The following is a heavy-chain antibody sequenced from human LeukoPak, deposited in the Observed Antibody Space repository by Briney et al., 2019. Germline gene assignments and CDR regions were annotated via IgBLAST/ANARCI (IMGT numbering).Heavy chain of an antibody. CDR3: TPNFWSAYEGY. CDR1: GFTFSSYS. J-gene: IGHJ4*02. V-gene: IGHV3-48*01. Sequence: PGGSLRLSCAASGFTFSSYSMNWVRQAPGEGLEWISYITGGSSTIYYADSVKGRFTISRDNAKNSLYLQMNSLKAEDTAVYYCTPNFWSAYEGYWGQGTLVTVSS. CDR2: ITGGSSTI. D-gene: IGHD3-3*01.